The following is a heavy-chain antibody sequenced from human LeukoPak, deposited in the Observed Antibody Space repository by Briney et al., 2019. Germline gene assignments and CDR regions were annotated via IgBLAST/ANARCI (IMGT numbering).Heavy chain of an antibody. CDR1: GYTFTSYG. CDR2: ISAYNGNT. J-gene: IGHJ5*02. D-gene: IGHD4-11*01. V-gene: IGHV1-18*01. CDR3: ARVRLTTVTTISVVNWFDP. Sequence: GASVKVSCKASGYTFTSYGISWVRQAPGQGLEWMGWISAYNGNTNYEQKLQGRVTMTTDTSTSTAYMELRSLRSDDTAVYYCARVRLTTVTTISVVNWFDPWGQGTLVTVSS.